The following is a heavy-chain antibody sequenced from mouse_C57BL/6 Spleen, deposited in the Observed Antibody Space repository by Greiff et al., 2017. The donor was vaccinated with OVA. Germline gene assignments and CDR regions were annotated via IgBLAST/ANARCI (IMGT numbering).Heavy chain of an antibody. CDR2: IDPEDGET. J-gene: IGHJ3*01. CDR3: AIGLVYDYDGGPGFAD. V-gene: IGHV14-2*01. D-gene: IGHD2-4*01. CDR1: GFNIKDYY. Sequence: VQLKESGAELVKPGASVKLSCTASGFNIKDYYMHWVKQRTEQGLEWIGRIDPEDGETKYAPKFQGKATITADTSSNTAYLQLISLTSENTAVYYGAIGLVYDYDGGPGFADWGQGTLVTVSA.